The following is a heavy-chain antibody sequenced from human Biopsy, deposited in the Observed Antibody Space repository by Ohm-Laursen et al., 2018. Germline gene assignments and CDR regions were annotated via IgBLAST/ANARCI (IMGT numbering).Heavy chain of an antibody. J-gene: IGHJ5*02. CDR1: GGSISNYY. CDR3: AREPRIAAVAYFDP. V-gene: IGHV4-4*07. CDR2: IYSSGST. Sequence: GTLSLTCTVSGGSISNYYWSWIRQPAGKGLEWIGRIYSSGSTNYNPSLKSRVTMSVDTSKNRFSLILSSMTAADPAVYYCAREPRIAAVAYFDPWGQGTLVTVSS. D-gene: IGHD6-13*01.